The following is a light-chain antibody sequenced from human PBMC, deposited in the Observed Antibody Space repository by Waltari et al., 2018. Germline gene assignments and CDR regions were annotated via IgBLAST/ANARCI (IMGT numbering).Light chain of an antibody. J-gene: IGLJ3*02. CDR2: DDS. CDR1: NIGRES. Sequence: SYVLTQPPSVSVAPGQTARITCGGNNIGRESCHWYQQKPGQAPVLVVYDDSDRPSGIPERFSGSNSGNTATLTISRVEAGDEADYYCQVWDSSSDLWVFGGGTKLTVL. CDR3: QVWDSSSDLWV. V-gene: IGLV3-21*02.